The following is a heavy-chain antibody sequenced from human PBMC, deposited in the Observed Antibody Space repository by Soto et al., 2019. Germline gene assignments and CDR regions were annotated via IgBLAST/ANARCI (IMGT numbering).Heavy chain of an antibody. D-gene: IGHD2-15*01. Sequence: EVQLMESGGGLVQPGGSLRLSCTVSGFTVNTNYMNWVRQAPGKGLGWLSVIFPDGSTYYTDSVRDRFTISRDNSKNTVYLQMNSLRPEDTAVYFCARRALPHAFVDYWGQGTLVTVSS. CDR1: GFTVNTNY. CDR2: IFPDGST. V-gene: IGHV3-66*01. CDR3: ARRALPHAFVDY. J-gene: IGHJ4*02.